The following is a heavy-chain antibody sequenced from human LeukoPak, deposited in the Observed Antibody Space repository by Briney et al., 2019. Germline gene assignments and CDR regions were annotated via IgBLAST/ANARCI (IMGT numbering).Heavy chain of an antibody. J-gene: IGHJ4*02. CDR2: VSAYNGNT. Sequence: GASVKVSCKASGYTFTSYGISWVRQAPGQELDWMGWVSAYNGNTNYAQKLQGRVTMTTDTSTSTAYMELRSLRSDDTAVYYCARDGELLPPYYVDFWGQGTLVTVSS. CDR1: GYTFTSYG. D-gene: IGHD1-26*01. CDR3: ARDGELLPPYYVDF. V-gene: IGHV1-18*01.